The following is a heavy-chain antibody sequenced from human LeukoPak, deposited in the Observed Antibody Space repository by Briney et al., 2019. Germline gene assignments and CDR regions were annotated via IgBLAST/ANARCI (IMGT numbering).Heavy chain of an antibody. V-gene: IGHV4-39*01. J-gene: IGHJ3*02. Sequence: SETLSPTCTVSGGSISSSSYYWGWIRQPPGKGLEWIGSIYYSGSTYYNPSLKSRVTISVDTSKNQFSLKLSSVTAADTAVYYCARGLSRTMIVVVISVDAFDIWGQGTMVTVSS. D-gene: IGHD3-22*01. CDR3: ARGLSRTMIVVVISVDAFDI. CDR1: GGSISSSSYY. CDR2: IYYSGST.